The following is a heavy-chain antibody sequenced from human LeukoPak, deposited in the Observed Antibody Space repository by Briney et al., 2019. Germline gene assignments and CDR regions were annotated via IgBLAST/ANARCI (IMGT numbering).Heavy chain of an antibody. CDR3: ARNYYDSSGYYYGDAFDI. V-gene: IGHV3-30-3*01. Sequence: PAGSLRLSCAASGFTFSSYAMHWVRQAPGKGLEWVADISYDGSNKYYADSLKGRFTISRDNTKNTLCLQMNSLRAEDTAVYYCARNYYDSSGYYYGDAFDIWGQGTMVTVSS. J-gene: IGHJ3*02. CDR2: ISYDGSNK. D-gene: IGHD3-22*01. CDR1: GFTFSSYA.